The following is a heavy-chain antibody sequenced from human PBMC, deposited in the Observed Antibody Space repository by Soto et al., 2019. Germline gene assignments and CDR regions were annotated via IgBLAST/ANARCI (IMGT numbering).Heavy chain of an antibody. V-gene: IGHV1-3*01. CDR1: GYNFTNYP. Sequence: QVQLVQSGTEVRKPGASVKLSCRASGYNFTNYPLHWVRQAPGQRPQWLGWISAVDGQIKYSQKFQGRVTLSTDTSASTTYMELSSLRSDDTAMYYCARGFRDPSFSGFDYWGQGALVTVSS. CDR3: ARGFRDPSFSGFDY. J-gene: IGHJ4*02. D-gene: IGHD2-21*02. CDR2: ISAVDGQI.